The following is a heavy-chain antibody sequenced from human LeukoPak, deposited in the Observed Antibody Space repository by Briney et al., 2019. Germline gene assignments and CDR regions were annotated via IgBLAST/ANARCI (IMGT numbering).Heavy chain of an antibody. Sequence: PGGSLRLSCAASGFTFSSYEMNWVRQAPGKGLEWVSYISSSGSNINYADSGKGRFTISRDNSKNSLYLQMNSLRAEDTAVYYCAKEGDGYNWGYHFDYWGQGTLVTVSS. CDR3: AKEGDGYNWGYHFDY. D-gene: IGHD5-24*01. J-gene: IGHJ4*03. CDR2: ISSSGSNI. CDR1: GFTFSSYE. V-gene: IGHV3-48*03.